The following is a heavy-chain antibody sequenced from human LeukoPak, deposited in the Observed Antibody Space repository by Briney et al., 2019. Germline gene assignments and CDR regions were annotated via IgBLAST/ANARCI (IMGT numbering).Heavy chain of an antibody. J-gene: IGHJ6*03. V-gene: IGHV4-4*09. CDR1: GGSISSYY. CDR2: IYTSGST. Sequence: NPSESLSLTCTVSGGSISSYYWSWIRQPPGKGLEWIGYIYTSGSTNYNPSLKRRVTISVDTSKNQFSLKLSSVTAADTAVYYCARQGYDFWSGYYTEGGYYYYMDVWGKGTTVTVSS. CDR3: ARQGYDFWSGYYTEGGYYYYMDV. D-gene: IGHD3-3*01.